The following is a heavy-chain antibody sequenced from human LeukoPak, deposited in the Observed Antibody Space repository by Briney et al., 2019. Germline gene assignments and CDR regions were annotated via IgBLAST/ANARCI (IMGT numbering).Heavy chain of an antibody. V-gene: IGHV3-74*01. CDR2: IKTDGSST. CDR1: GFTFSSYW. CDR3: ATYTSFGVDTMKDY. Sequence: GSLRLSCAASGFTFSSYWMNWVRQAPGKGLVWVARIKTDGSSTSYADSVKGRFTISRDNAKNTLYLQMNSLRAEDTAVYYCATYTSFGVDTMKDYWGQGTLVTISS. D-gene: IGHD3-3*01. J-gene: IGHJ4*02.